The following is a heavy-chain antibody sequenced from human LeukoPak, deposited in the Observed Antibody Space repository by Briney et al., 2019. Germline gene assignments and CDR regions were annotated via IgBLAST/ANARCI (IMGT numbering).Heavy chain of an antibody. D-gene: IGHD1-14*01. CDR2: ITNSGNSK. CDR3: AREGPHRSDAFDI. J-gene: IGHJ3*02. CDR1: EFTFSSYS. Sequence: PGGSLRLSCAASEFTFSSYSMNWVRRAPGKGLEWVSYITNSGNSKSYADSVKGRFTISRDNTKNSLYLQMNGLRAEDTAVYYCAREGPHRSDAFDIWGQGTMVTVSS. V-gene: IGHV3-48*01.